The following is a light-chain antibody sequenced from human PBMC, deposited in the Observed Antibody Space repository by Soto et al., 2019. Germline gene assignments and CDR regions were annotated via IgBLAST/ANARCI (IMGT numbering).Light chain of an antibody. CDR1: QSISPW. CDR3: QHYNSGTF. Sequence: DIQMTQSPSTLSASVGDRVSITCRASQSISPWLAWYQQKPGKAPKLLIQKVSSLESGVTSRFSGSGSGTDFTLTISSLQPDDFATYYCQHYNSGTFFGQGTKLEIK. CDR2: KVS. V-gene: IGKV1-5*03. J-gene: IGKJ2*01.